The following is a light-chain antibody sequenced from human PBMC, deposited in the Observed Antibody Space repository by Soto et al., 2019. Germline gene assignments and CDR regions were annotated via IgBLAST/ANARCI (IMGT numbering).Light chain of an antibody. CDR1: QSVSRY. V-gene: IGKV3-15*01. CDR3: QQCSGWPLLT. Sequence: EIDMTQSPATLSVSPGETATLSCRASQSVSRYLAWYQHRPGQAPRLLIYDASTRATGIPARFSGRGSGTEFTLTISGVQSEDCADYSCQQCSGWPLLTFGQGTRLEIK. CDR2: DAS. J-gene: IGKJ5*01.